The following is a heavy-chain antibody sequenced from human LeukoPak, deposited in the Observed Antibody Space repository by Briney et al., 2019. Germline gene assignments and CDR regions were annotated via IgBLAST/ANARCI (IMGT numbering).Heavy chain of an antibody. CDR1: GGSISSSSYY. Sequence: SETLSLTCTVSGGSISSSSYYRGWIRQPPGKGLEWIGTIYYSGTTYYNPSLKSRVTISVDTSKNQFSLYLSSVTAADTAVYYCARHGGGPKLDYWGQGTLVTVSS. J-gene: IGHJ4*02. CDR3: ARHGGGPKLDY. V-gene: IGHV4-39*01. CDR2: IYYSGTT. D-gene: IGHD3-16*01.